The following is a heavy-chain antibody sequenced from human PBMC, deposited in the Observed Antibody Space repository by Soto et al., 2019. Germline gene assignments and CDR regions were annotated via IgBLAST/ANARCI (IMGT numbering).Heavy chain of an antibody. J-gene: IGHJ4*02. CDR1: GFTFSSYG. V-gene: IGHV3-33*01. D-gene: IGHD6-13*01. Sequence: QVQLVESGGGVVQPGRSLRLSCAASGFTFSSYGMHWVRQAPGKGLEWVAVIWYDGSNKYYADSVKGRFTISRDNSKNTLYLQMNSLRAEETAVYFCARRREAAAGSGGGFDYWGQGTLVTVSS. CDR2: IWYDGSNK. CDR3: ARRREAAAGSGGGFDY.